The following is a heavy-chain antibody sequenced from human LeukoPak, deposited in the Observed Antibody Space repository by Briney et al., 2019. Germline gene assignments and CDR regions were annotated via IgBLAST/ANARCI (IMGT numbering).Heavy chain of an antibody. D-gene: IGHD1-1*01. CDR3: TRLVGQTGFYYYYGMDV. Sequence: GGSLRLSCAASGFTFSGSAMHWVRQASGKGLEWVGRIRSKANSYATAYAASVRGRFTISRDDSKNTACLQMNSLKTEVTAVYYCTRLVGQTGFYYYYGMDVWGQGTTVTVSS. J-gene: IGHJ6*02. CDR1: GFTFSGSA. V-gene: IGHV3-73*01. CDR2: IRSKANSYAT.